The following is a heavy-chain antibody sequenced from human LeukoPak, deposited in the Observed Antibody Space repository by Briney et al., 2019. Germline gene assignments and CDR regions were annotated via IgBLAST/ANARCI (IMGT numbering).Heavy chain of an antibody. CDR1: GYTFTGYY. D-gene: IGHD3-22*01. CDR2: INPNSGGT. Sequence: ASVKVSCKASGYTFTGYYMHWVRQAPGQGLEWMGWINPNSGGTNYAQKFQGRVTMTRDTSISTAYMELSRLRSDDTAVYYCARGGWGLSIEVVVTFDYWGQGTLVTVSS. J-gene: IGHJ4*02. CDR3: ARGGWGLSIEVVVTFDY. V-gene: IGHV1-2*02.